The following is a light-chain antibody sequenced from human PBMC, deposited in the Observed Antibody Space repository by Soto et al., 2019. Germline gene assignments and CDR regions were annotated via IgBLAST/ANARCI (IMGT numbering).Light chain of an antibody. CDR3: QHYNNWPLT. Sequence: EIVMTQSPGTLSLSPGGRATLSCRASESVNRNLAWYQQRPGQSPRLLLYGASTRATGIPARFSGSGSGTEFTLTITSLQSDDFALYFCQHYNNWPLTFGGGTKVDIK. CDR2: GAS. CDR1: ESVNRN. J-gene: IGKJ4*01. V-gene: IGKV3-15*01.